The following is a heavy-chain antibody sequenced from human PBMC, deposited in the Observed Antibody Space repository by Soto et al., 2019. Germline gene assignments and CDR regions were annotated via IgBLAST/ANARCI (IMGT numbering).Heavy chain of an antibody. J-gene: IGHJ6*02. CDR2: ISSSSSYI. V-gene: IGHV3-21*01. D-gene: IGHD6-13*01. CDR3: ARYSSPRLYYYGMDV. Sequence: GGSLSLSCAASGFTFSSYSMNWVRQAPGKGLEWVSSISSSSSYIYYADSVKGRFTISRDNAKNSLYLQMNSLRAEDTAVYYCARYSSPRLYYYGMDVWGQGTTVTVPS. CDR1: GFTFSSYS.